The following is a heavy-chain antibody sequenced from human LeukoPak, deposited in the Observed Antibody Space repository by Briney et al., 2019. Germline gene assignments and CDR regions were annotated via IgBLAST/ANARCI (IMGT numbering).Heavy chain of an antibody. CDR1: GGSISSSSYY. Sequence: PSETLSLTCTVSGGSISSSSYYWGWVRQPPGKGLEWIGSIYYSGRTNYNPSLKSRVAISVDTSKNQFSLKLSSVTAADTSVYYCARCSCSSINYYGMDVWGQGTTVTVSS. D-gene: IGHD2-2*01. CDR2: IYYSGRT. J-gene: IGHJ6*02. V-gene: IGHV4-39*01. CDR3: ARCSCSSINYYGMDV.